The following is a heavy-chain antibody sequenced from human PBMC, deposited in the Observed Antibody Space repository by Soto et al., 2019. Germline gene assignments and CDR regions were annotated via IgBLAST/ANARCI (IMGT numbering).Heavy chain of an antibody. V-gene: IGHV4-31*03. D-gene: IGHD6-25*01. CDR2: IYHSGST. CDR3: AREAAGILNWFDP. Sequence: SETLSLTYTVSGGSISSGGYYWSWIRQHPGKGLEWIGYIYHSGSTYYNPSLKSRVTISVDRSKNQFSLKLSSVTAADTAVYYCAREAAGILNWFDPWGQGTLVTVSS. CDR1: GGSISSGGYY. J-gene: IGHJ5*02.